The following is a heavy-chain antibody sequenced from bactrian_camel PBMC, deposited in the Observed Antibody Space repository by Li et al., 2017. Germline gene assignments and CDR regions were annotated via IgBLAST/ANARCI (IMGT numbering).Heavy chain of an antibody. Sequence: HVQLVESGGGSVQSGGSLRLSCEVSGRTFRNYCMGWFRQAPGKGLEWVATITNDGSGTYYADPVKGRFTVSRDNVKSTLDLQMDSLKTEDTAVYYCTACAQLCDWGQGTQVTVS. D-gene: IGHD3*01. J-gene: IGHJ4*01. CDR3: TACAQLCD. V-gene: IGHV3S6*01. CDR2: ITNDGSGT. CDR1: GRTFRNYC.